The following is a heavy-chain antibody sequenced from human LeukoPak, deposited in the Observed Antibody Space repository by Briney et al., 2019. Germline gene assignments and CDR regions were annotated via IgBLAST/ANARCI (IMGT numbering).Heavy chain of an antibody. J-gene: IGHJ4*02. V-gene: IGHV3-23*01. Sequence: GGSPRLSCAASGFTFSTYALSWVRQAPGKGLEWVSGISGSGVSTFYADSVKGRFTISRDNSKNTLYLQMNSLRAEDTAVYYCAKDRQWLAYHFDYWGQGTLVTVSS. D-gene: IGHD6-19*01. CDR2: ISGSGVST. CDR1: GFTFSTYA. CDR3: AKDRQWLAYHFDY.